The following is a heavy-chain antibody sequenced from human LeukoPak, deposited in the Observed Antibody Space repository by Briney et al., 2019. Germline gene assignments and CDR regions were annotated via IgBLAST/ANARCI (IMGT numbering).Heavy chain of an antibody. Sequence: GGSLRLSCAASGFTVSSNYMSWVRQAPGKGLEWVSVIYSGGCTYYADPVKGRFTISRDNSKNTLYLQMNSLRAEDTAVYYCARGSRRGPAGYYDSSGYYYGGDFDYWGQGTLVTVSS. CDR2: IYSGGCT. CDR3: ARGSRRGPAGYYDSSGYYYGGDFDY. J-gene: IGHJ4*02. CDR1: GFTVSSNY. V-gene: IGHV3-53*01. D-gene: IGHD3-22*01.